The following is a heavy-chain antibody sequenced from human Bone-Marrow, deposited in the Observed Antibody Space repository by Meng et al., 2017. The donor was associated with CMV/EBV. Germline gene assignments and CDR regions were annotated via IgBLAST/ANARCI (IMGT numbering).Heavy chain of an antibody. CDR2: INPSGGST. CDR1: GGTFSSYA. J-gene: IGHJ4*02. CDR3: AILQPGEGYYGSGSYGLSNVDY. V-gene: IGHV1-46*01. D-gene: IGHD3-10*01. Sequence: ASVKVSCKASGGTFSSYAISWVRQAPGQGLEWMGIINPSGGSTSYAQKFQGRVTMTRDTSTSTVYMELSSLRSEDTAVYYCAILQPGEGYYGSGSYGLSNVDYWGQGTLVTVSS.